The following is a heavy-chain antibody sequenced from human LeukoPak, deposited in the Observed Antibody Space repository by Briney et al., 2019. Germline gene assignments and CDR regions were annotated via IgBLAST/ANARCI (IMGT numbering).Heavy chain of an antibody. J-gene: IGHJ4*02. CDR1: GGSFSGYY. CDR2: INHSGST. Sequence: PSETLSLTCAVYGGSFSGYYWSCSRQPPGKGLEWIGEINHSGSTNYNPSLKSRVTISVDTSKNQFSLKLSSVTAADTAVYYCARGRYYDSSGYRYFDYWGQGTLVTVSS. CDR3: ARGRYYDSSGYRYFDY. D-gene: IGHD3-22*01. V-gene: IGHV4-34*01.